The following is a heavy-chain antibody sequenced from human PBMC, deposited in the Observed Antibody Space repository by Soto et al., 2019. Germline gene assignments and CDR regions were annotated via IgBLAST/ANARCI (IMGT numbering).Heavy chain of an antibody. D-gene: IGHD1-26*01. V-gene: IGHV3-74*01. CDR2: INSDGSRT. CDR1: GFTFSTYW. CDR3: ATVATGSYDWFDP. J-gene: IGHJ5*02. Sequence: EVQLVESGGGLGQPGGSLRLSCAASGFTFSTYWMHWVRHAPGKGLVWVSRINSDGSRTNYADSVKGRFTTFRDNAKNTVYLQLNSLTAEDTAVYYGATVATGSYDWFDPWGQGTLVTVSS.